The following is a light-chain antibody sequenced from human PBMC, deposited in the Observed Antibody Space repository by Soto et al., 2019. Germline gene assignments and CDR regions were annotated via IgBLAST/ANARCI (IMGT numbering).Light chain of an antibody. J-gene: IGKJ3*01. Sequence: ETVLTQSPATLSLSPGERATLSCRASQSVSSYLAWYQHKPGQTPRLLIYDASRRATGIPARFSGSGSVTDFTLTISSLETEDYAVYYCQLRINWPPTFGPGTKVQIK. CDR3: QLRINWPPT. CDR1: QSVSSY. CDR2: DAS. V-gene: IGKV3-11*01.